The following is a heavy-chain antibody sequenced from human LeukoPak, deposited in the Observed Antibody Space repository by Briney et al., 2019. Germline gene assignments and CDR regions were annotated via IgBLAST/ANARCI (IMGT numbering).Heavy chain of an antibody. CDR1: GFIFSSYG. D-gene: IGHD6-13*01. CDR2: IQYDGSNK. V-gene: IGHV3-30*02. Sequence: PGGSLRLSCATSGFIFSSYGVHWVRQAPGKGLEWVAFIQYDGSNKNYADSVKGRFTIPRDNSKNTLYLQMNSLRAEDTAVYYCAKDGGLWSSRRYAFDIWGQGTMVTVSS. J-gene: IGHJ3*02. CDR3: AKDGGLWSSRRYAFDI.